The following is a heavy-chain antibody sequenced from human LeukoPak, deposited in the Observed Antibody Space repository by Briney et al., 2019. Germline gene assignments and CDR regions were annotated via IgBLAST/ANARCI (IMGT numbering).Heavy chain of an antibody. D-gene: IGHD6-19*01. CDR2: ISSSSSTI. CDR1: GFTFSSYS. Sequence: GGSLRLSCAASGFTFSSYSMNWVRQAPGKGLEWVSYISSSSSTIYYADSVKGRFTISRDNAEDSLYLQMNSLRAEDTAVYYCARGEQWLIGAFDIWGQGTMVTVSS. V-gene: IGHV3-48*01. J-gene: IGHJ3*02. CDR3: ARGEQWLIGAFDI.